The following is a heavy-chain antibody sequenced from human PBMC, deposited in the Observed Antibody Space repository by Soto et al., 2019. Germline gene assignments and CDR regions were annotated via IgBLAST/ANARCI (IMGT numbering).Heavy chain of an antibody. CDR3: ARDRVVVVTTKLDYYYYGMDF. CDR2: IIPIFGTA. CDR1: GGTFSSYA. J-gene: IGHJ6*02. Sequence: QVQLVQSGAEVKKPGSSVKVSCKASGGTFSSYAISWVRQAPGQGLEWMGGIIPIFGTAKHAQKFQGRVTITADESTRTAYMELSSLRSEDTAVYYCARDRVVVVTTKLDYYYYGMDFWGQGTTVTVSS. D-gene: IGHD2-21*02. V-gene: IGHV1-69*12.